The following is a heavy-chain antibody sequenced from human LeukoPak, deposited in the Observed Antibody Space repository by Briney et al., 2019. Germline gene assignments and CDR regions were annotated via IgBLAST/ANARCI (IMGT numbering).Heavy chain of an antibody. D-gene: IGHD2-2*01. CDR1: GLTFSSYG. V-gene: IGHV3-30*02. J-gene: IGHJ4*02. CDR3: AKVGYCSSTSCYPFDY. CDR2: IRYDGSNK. Sequence: GGSLRLSCAASGLTFSSYGMHWVRQAPGKGLEWVAFIRYDGSNKYYADSVKGRFTISRDNSKNTLYLQMNSLRAEDTAVYYCAKVGYCSSTSCYPFDYWGQGTLVTVSS.